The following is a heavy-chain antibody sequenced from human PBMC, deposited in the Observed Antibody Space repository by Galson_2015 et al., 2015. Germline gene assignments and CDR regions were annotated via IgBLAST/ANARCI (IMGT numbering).Heavy chain of an antibody. J-gene: IGHJ5*02. CDR1: GFTFSSYW. V-gene: IGHV3-7*03. CDR2: IKQDGSEK. CDR3: ARDYLHSSAYWFDP. D-gene: IGHD6-25*01. Sequence: SLRLSCAASGFTFSSYWMSWVRQAPGKGLEWVANIKQDGSEKYYVDSVKGRFTISRDNAKNSLYLQMNSLRAEDTAVYYCARDYLHSSAYWFDPWGQGTLVTVSS.